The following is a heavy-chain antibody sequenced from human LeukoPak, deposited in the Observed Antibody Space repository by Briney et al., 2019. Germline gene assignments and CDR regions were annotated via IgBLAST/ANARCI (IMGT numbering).Heavy chain of an antibody. J-gene: IGHJ6*02. Sequence: SETLSLTCTVFGGSFTDYFWTWIRHSPGKGLEWIGEINDYTGDTNYNPSLNSRVSISLEKSKNQFSLELRSVTAADTAVYYCARGRIAKIVVVNSFSYGMDVWGQGTTVTVSS. V-gene: IGHV4-34*01. CDR3: ARGRIAKIVVVNSFSYGMDV. CDR2: INDYTGDT. CDR1: GGSFTDYF. D-gene: IGHD3-22*01.